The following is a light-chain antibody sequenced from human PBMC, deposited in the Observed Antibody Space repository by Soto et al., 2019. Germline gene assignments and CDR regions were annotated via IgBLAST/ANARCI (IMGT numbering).Light chain of an antibody. CDR1: SGSIASNY. CDR2: GDN. CDR3: QSYDSRNYVG. J-gene: IGLJ2*01. V-gene: IGLV6-57*04. Sequence: NFMLTQPHSVSESPGKTVTISCTRSSGSIASNYVQWYQQRQGSAPATVIFGDNQRPSGVSDRFSASIDSSSNAASLTISGLQTEDEADYYCQSYDSRNYVGFGGGTKLTVL.